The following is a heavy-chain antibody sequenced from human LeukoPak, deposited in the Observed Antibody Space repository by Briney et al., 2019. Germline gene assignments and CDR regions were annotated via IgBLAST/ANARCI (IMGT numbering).Heavy chain of an antibody. CDR3: AKGLGVLRYFDWLLSLDY. V-gene: IGHV3-48*01. CDR2: ISSSSSTI. D-gene: IGHD3-9*01. Sequence: AGGSLRLSCAASGFTFSSYSMNWVRQAPGKGLEWASYISSSSSTIYYADSVKGRFTISRDNSKNTLYLQMNSLRAADTAVYYCAKGLGVLRYFDWLLSLDYWGQGTLVTVSS. J-gene: IGHJ4*02. CDR1: GFTFSSYS.